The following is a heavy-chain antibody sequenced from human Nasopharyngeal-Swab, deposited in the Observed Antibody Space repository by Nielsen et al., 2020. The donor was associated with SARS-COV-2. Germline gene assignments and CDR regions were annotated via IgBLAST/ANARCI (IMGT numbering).Heavy chain of an antibody. Sequence: ASVKVSCKAYGYTFTSYGISWVRQAPGQGLEWMGWISGYNGNTNYAQKLQGRVTMTTDTSTSTAYMELRSLRSDDTAVYYCARGFSGLSALLCSSTSCLDAIDVWGQGTMVTVSS. CDR3: ARGFSGLSALLCSSTSCLDAIDV. CDR2: ISGYNGNT. J-gene: IGHJ3*01. CDR1: GYTFTSYG. V-gene: IGHV1-18*01. D-gene: IGHD2-2*01.